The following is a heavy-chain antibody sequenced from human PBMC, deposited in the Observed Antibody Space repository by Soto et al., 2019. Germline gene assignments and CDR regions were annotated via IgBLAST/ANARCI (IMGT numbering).Heavy chain of an antibody. CDR3: ARDRRGNYYDSSGRYVTEYFFDY. D-gene: IGHD3-22*01. CDR1: GGTFSSYA. CDR2: IIPIFGTA. Sequence: SVKVSCKASGGTFSSYAISWVRQAPGQGLEWMGGIIPIFGTADYAQKFQGRVTITADESTSTAYMELSSLRSEDTAVYYCARDRRGNYYDSSGRYVTEYFFDYWGLGTLVTVSS. V-gene: IGHV1-69*13. J-gene: IGHJ4*02.